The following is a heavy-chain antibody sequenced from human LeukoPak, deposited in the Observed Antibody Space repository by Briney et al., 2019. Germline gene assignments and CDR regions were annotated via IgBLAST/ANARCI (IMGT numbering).Heavy chain of an antibody. CDR3: ARDPETYYDFWSGYYNTHHMDV. J-gene: IGHJ6*02. CDR1: GFTFDDYA. Sequence: GGSLRLSCAASGFTFDDYAMHWVRQAPGKGLEWVAVISYDGSNKYYADSVKGRFTISRDNSKNTLYLQMNSLRAEDTAVYYCARDPETYYDFWSGYYNTHHMDVWGQGTTVTVSS. D-gene: IGHD3-3*01. CDR2: ISYDGSNK. V-gene: IGHV3-30-3*01.